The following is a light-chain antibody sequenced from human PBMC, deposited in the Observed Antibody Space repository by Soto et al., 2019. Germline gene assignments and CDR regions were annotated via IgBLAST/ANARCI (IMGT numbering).Light chain of an antibody. CDR2: DVS. CDR3: SSYTSSSTLV. V-gene: IGLV2-14*03. J-gene: IGLJ2*01. Sequence: QSALTQPASVSGSPGQSITISCTGTTSDVGAYVYVSWYQQHPDKAPKLIIYDVSSRPSGISNRFSGSKSGNTASLTISGLQAEDEGDYYCSSYTSSSTLVFGGGTKLTVL. CDR1: TSDVGAYVY.